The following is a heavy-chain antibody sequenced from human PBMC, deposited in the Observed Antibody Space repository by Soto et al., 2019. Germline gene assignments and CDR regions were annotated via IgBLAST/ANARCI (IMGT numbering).Heavy chain of an antibody. Sequence: GGSLRLSCAASGFSFISYAMSWVRQAPGKGLERVSATSASGGSRYYADSVKGRFTISRDNSENTLFLQMNSLRAEDTALYYCARAMSGTTYYFDYWGQGALVTVSS. J-gene: IGHJ4*02. CDR3: ARAMSGTTYYFDY. CDR2: TSASGGSR. CDR1: GFSFISYA. V-gene: IGHV3-23*01. D-gene: IGHD1-7*01.